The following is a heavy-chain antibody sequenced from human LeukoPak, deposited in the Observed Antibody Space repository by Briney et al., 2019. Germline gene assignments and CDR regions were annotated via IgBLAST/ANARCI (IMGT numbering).Heavy chain of an antibody. CDR1: GYTFTSYD. CDR3: ARGGRITIFGVVTKYDY. V-gene: IGHV1-8*01. Sequence: ASVKVSCKASGYTFTSYDINWVRQATGQGLEWMGWMSPNSGNTGYAQKFQGRVTMTRNTSISTAYMELSSLRSEDTAVYYCARGGRITIFGVVTKYDYWGQGTLVTVSS. J-gene: IGHJ4*02. D-gene: IGHD3-3*01. CDR2: MSPNSGNT.